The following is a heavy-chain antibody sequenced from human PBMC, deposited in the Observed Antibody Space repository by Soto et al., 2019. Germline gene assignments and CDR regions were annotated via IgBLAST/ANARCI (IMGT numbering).Heavy chain of an antibody. CDR1: GGSISSYH. Sequence: SETLSLTCTVSGGSISSYHWSWIRQPPGKGLEWIGYIYYSGSTYYNPSLKSRVTISVDTSKNQFSLQLSSVTAADTAVYYCARDTGAYYYDSSGYRDYFDYWGQGTLVTVSS. J-gene: IGHJ4*02. D-gene: IGHD3-22*01. CDR3: ARDTGAYYYDSSGYRDYFDY. V-gene: IGHV4-59*12. CDR2: IYYSGST.